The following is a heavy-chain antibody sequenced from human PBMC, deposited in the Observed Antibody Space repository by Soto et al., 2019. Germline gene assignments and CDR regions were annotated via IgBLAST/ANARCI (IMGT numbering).Heavy chain of an antibody. J-gene: IGHJ6*02. CDR3: AREGLAYCGGDCLGAYYGMDV. D-gene: IGHD2-21*02. CDR2: ISASNGNT. V-gene: IGHV1-18*01. CDR1: GYTFTSYG. Sequence: QVQLVQSGAEVTKPGASVKVSCKASGYTFTSYGISWVRQAPGQGLEWMGWISASNGNTNYAQKLQGRVTMTTDTSTSTGYMELRSRRSDDTAVYYCAREGLAYCGGDCLGAYYGMDVWGQGTTVTGSS.